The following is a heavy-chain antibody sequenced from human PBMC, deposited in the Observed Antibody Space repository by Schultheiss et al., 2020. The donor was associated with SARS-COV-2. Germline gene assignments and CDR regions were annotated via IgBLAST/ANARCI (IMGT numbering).Heavy chain of an antibody. CDR1: GLIFKNYA. D-gene: IGHD3-3*01. Sequence: GGSLRLSCAAPGLIFKNYAMTWVRLAPGKGLEWVSTISGSGKTTYYADSVKGRFTISRDNSKNTVYLQMDSLGAEDTARYFCAKGRFNEPIDSWGLGTLVTVSS. CDR3: AKGRFNEPIDS. V-gene: IGHV3-23*01. J-gene: IGHJ4*02. CDR2: ISGSGKTT.